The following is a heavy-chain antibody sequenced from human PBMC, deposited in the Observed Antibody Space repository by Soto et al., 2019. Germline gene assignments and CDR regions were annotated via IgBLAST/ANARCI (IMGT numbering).Heavy chain of an antibody. CDR1: GFTFSTYW. CDR3: ATVATGSYSRRDN. V-gene: IGHV3-74*01. J-gene: IGHJ4*02. D-gene: IGHD1-26*01. CDR2: INSDGTTT. Sequence: EVQLVESGGGLVQPGGSLRLSCAASGFTFSTYWMHWVRQAPGKGLVWVSRINSDGTTTTYADSVKGRFTISRDNARNTLYLQMNSLRAEDTAVYYCATVATGSYSRRDNWGQRTLVTVSS.